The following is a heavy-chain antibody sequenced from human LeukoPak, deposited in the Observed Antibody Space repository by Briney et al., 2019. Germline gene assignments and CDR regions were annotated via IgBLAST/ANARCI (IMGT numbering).Heavy chain of an antibody. J-gene: IGHJ6*03. CDR1: GFTFNSYL. D-gene: IGHD6-13*01. CDR3: ARVGGSSWGYFYYHMDV. CDR2: INSDGSSP. Sequence: GGALRLSCAASGFTFNSYLMHWVRQAPGKGLVWVPRINSDGSSPTYADSVKGRFTISRDNAKNTLYLQMNSLRAEDTAVYYCARVGGSSWGYFYYHMDVWGKGTAVTVSS. V-gene: IGHV3-74*01.